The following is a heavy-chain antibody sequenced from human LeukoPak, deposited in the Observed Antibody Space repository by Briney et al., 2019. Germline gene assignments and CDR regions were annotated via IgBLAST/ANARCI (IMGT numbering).Heavy chain of an antibody. CDR3: ASSSSSAGSGTYYHFDY. CDR2: ISSSGSYT. V-gene: IGHV3-11*06. J-gene: IGHJ4*02. CDR1: GVTFSDYY. Sequence: GGSLRLSCAAAGVTFSDYYMSWIRQAPAKGLEWVSYISSSGSYTNYADSVKGRFTISRDKATNSLSLPMNSLSAEETAVYYCASSSSSAGSGTYYHFDYWGQGTLVTVSS. D-gene: IGHD3-10*01.